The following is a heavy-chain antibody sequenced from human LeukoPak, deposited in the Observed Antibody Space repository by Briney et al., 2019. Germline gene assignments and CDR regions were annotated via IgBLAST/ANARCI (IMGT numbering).Heavy chain of an antibody. CDR1: GGSISSSSYY. J-gene: IGHJ4*02. CDR2: IYHSGRT. D-gene: IGHD1-1*01. CDR3: ARDWNRYAY. Sequence: SETLSLTCTVSGGSISSSSYYWGWIRQPPGKGLEWIGSIYHSGRTFYNPSLKSRVTISVDTSKNQFSLKLTSVTAADTAVYYCARDWNRYAYWGQGTLVTVSS. V-gene: IGHV4-39*07.